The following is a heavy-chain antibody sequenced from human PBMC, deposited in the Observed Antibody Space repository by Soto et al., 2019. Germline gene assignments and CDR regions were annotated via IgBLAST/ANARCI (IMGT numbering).Heavy chain of an antibody. Sequence: QVRLVESGGGVVQPGRSLRLSCAASGFTFRSYAMHWVRQAPGKGLEWVAAISYDGSNKYYADSVKGRFTISRDNSKNTLFLEMNSLRAEDTSVYYCAKMGMSWYLDRWGRGTLVNVSS. CDR2: ISYDGSNK. V-gene: IGHV3-30*18. D-gene: IGHD6-13*01. CDR1: GFTFRSYA. J-gene: IGHJ2*01. CDR3: AKMGMSWYLDR.